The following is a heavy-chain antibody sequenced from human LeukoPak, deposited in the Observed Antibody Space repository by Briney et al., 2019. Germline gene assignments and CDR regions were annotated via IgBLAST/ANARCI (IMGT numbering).Heavy chain of an antibody. CDR3: ADSSSRRYYYYREL. Sequence: PSETLSLTCTVSGGSISSYYWSWIRQPAGKGLEWIGRIYTSGSTNYNPSLKSRVTISVDTSKNQFALKQIGVPAADAAVYYCADSSSRRYYYYRELGGKGTTVSVSS. CDR1: GGSISSYY. J-gene: IGHJ6*03. D-gene: IGHD6-6*01. V-gene: IGHV4-4*07. CDR2: IYTSGST.